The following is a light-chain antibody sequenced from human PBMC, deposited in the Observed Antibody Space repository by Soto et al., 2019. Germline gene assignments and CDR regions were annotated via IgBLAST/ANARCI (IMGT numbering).Light chain of an antibody. J-gene: IGKJ1*01. V-gene: IGKV1-39*01. CDR2: AAS. CDR3: KQSYSTLWT. CDR1: QSISSY. Sequence: DIQMTQAPSSLSASVGDRVTITCRASQSISSYLNWYQQKPGKAPKLLIYAASSLQSGVPSRFRGSGSGTDFTLSISSLQPEYFATYYCKQSYSTLWTFGQGTKVQLK.